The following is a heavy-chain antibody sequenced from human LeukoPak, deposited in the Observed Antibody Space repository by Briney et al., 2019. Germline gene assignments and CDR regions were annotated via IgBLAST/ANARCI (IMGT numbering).Heavy chain of an antibody. CDR3: ARERAVAGLFDY. CDR1: GFTFSNAW. D-gene: IGHD6-19*01. Sequence: GGSLRLSCAASGFTFSNAWMSWVRQAPGKGLEWISVIYSGGRTYYADSVKGRFTISRDNSKNTLYLQMNSLRSGDTAVYYCARERAVAGLFDYWGQGTLVTVSS. CDR2: IYSGGRT. J-gene: IGHJ4*02. V-gene: IGHV3-66*01.